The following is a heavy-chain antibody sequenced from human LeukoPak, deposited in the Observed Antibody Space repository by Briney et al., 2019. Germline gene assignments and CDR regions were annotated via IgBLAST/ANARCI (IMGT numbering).Heavy chain of an antibody. CDR3: ASGQHSYGFDP. Sequence: GGSLRLSCAASGFTFSDYYMNWIRQAPGKGLEWVSYISSSGSTKYYADSVKGRFTISRDNAKNSLYLQVNSLRAEDTAVYYCASGQHSYGFDPWGQGTLVTVSS. V-gene: IGHV3-11*01. D-gene: IGHD2-21*01. CDR2: ISSSGSTK. J-gene: IGHJ5*02. CDR1: GFTFSDYY.